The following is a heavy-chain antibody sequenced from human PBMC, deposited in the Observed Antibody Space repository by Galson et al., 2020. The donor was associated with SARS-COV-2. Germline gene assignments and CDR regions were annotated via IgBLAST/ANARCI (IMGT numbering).Heavy chain of an antibody. CDR2: IWYDGSNK. Sequence: GGSLRLSCAASGFTFSSYGMHWVRQAPGKGLEWVAVIWYDGSNKYYADSVKGRFTISRDNSKNTLYLQMNSLRAEDTSVYYCAKGAGALDYWGQGTLVTVSS. V-gene: IGHV3-33*06. D-gene: IGHD1-26*01. CDR3: AKGAGALDY. CDR1: GFTFSSYG. J-gene: IGHJ4*02.